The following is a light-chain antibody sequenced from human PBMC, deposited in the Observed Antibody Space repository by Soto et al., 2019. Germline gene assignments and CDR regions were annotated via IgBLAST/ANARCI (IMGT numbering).Light chain of an antibody. Sequence: QPVLTQPASVSGSPGQSITISCTGTDSDIGGYNYVSWYQQHAGKAPQLMIYEVTNRPPGISNRFSGSKSAYTASLTISKLQAADEADYYCASYSDTARVVFGGGTKLTVL. CDR1: DSDIGGYNY. J-gene: IGLJ2*01. V-gene: IGLV2-14*01. CDR3: ASYSDTARVV. CDR2: EVT.